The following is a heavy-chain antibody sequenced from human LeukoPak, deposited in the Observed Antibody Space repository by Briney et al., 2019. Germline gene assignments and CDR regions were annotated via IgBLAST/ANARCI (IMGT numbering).Heavy chain of an antibody. CDR2: ISRSGDTI. CDR3: AGYHWNSGVVY. CDR1: GFTFSDYA. V-gene: IGHV3-11*01. D-gene: IGHD1-7*01. J-gene: IGHJ4*02. Sequence: GGSLRLSCAAAGFTFSDYAMSWIRQAPGQGLEWVSYISRSGDTIDYADSVKGRFSISRDNAKNSLYLQMNSLRAEDTAVYYCAGYHWNSGVVYWGQGTLVTVSS.